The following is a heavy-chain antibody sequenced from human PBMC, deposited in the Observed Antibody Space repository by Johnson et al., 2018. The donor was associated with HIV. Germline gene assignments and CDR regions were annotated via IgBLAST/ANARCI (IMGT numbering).Heavy chain of an antibody. CDR1: GFTFSSYA. V-gene: IGHV3-30-3*01. CDR3: ARDFSYYFDIGHAFDI. CDR2: ISYDGNNK. Sequence: QMQLVESGGGVVQPGRSLRLSCAASGFTFSSYALHWVRQAPGKGLEWVAVISYDGNNKYYADSVKGRFTISRDNSKNTLYLQMNSLRAEDTAVYYCARDFSYYFDIGHAFDIWGQGTMVTVSS. J-gene: IGHJ3*02. D-gene: IGHD3-22*01.